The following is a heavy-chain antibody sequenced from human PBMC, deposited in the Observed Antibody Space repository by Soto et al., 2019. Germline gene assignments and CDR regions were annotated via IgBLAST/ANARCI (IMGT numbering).Heavy chain of an antibody. Sequence: QVQLVESGGGLVKPGGSLRLSCAASGFTFSDYYMSWIRQAPGKGLEWVSYISSSGSTIYYADSVKGRFIISRDNAKNSLYLQMNSLRAEDTAVYYCARDEGDIVVVPAAIVGYYYYYYMDVWGKGTTVTVSS. CDR2: ISSSGSTI. J-gene: IGHJ6*03. CDR1: GFTFSDYY. D-gene: IGHD2-2*02. CDR3: ARDEGDIVVVPAAIVGYYYYYYMDV. V-gene: IGHV3-11*01.